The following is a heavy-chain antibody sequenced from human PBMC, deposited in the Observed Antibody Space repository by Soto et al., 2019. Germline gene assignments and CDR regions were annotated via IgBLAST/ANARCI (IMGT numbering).Heavy chain of an antibody. CDR3: ASRGYCSGGSCFDY. CDR1: GGSISSYY. J-gene: IGHJ4*02. CDR2: IYYSGST. Sequence: SETLSLTCTVSGGSISSYYWSWIRQPPGKGLEWIGYIYYSGSTNYNPSLKSRVTISVDTSKNQFSLKLSSVTAADTAVYYCASRGYCSGGSCFDYWGQGTLVTSSS. D-gene: IGHD2-15*01. V-gene: IGHV4-59*08.